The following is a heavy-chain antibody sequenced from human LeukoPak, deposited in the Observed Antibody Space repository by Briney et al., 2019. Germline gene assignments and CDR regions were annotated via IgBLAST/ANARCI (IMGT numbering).Heavy chain of an antibody. CDR2: ISHSGST. J-gene: IGHJ3*02. V-gene: IGHV4-30-4*08. CDR3: AGDSGTYYVTGDHDAFDI. CDR1: GDSSSSYGYH. D-gene: IGHD1-26*01. Sequence: SQTLSLTCTVSGDSSSSYGYHWRWIRQPPGKGLEWIGYISHSGSTQHNPSLKSRVTISLDTSKNQFSLKMNSVTAADTAVYYCAGDSGTYYVTGDHDAFDIWGQGTMITVSS.